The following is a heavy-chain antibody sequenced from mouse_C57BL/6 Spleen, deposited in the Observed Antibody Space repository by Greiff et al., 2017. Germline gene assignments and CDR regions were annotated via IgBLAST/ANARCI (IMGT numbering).Heavy chain of an antibody. CDR2: INYDGSST. J-gene: IGHJ4*01. Sequence: EVQLVESEGGLVQPGSSMKLSCTASGFTFSDYYMAWVRQVPEKGLEWVANINYDGSSTYYLDSLKSRFIISRDNAKNILYLQMSSLKSEDTATYYCARAPDYYGSIGAMDYWGQGTSVTVSS. CDR3: ARAPDYYGSIGAMDY. D-gene: IGHD1-1*01. V-gene: IGHV5-16*01. CDR1: GFTFSDYY.